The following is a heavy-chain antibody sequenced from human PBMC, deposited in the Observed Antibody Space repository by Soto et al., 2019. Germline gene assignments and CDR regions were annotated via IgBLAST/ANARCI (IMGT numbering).Heavy chain of an antibody. V-gene: IGHV4-39*01. CDR2: IYYSGST. CDR1: GGSISSSSYY. CDR3: ARHVDYYDSSGYYHAFDI. J-gene: IGHJ3*02. D-gene: IGHD3-22*01. Sequence: QLQLQESGPGLVKPSETLSLTCTVSGGSISSSSYYWGWIRQPPGKGLEWIGSIYYSGSTYYNPSLKSRVTISVDTSKNQFSLKLSSVTAADTAVYYCARHVDYYDSSGYYHAFDIWGQGTMVTVSS.